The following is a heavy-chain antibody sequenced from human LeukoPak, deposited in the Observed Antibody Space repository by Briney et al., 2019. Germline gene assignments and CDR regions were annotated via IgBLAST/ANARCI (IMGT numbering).Heavy chain of an antibody. CDR2: IYYSEST. Sequence: PSETLSLTCTVSGGSISSYYWSWIRQPPGKGLEWIGYIYYSESTNYNPSLKSRVTISVDTSKNQFSLKLSSVAAADTAVYYCARSENILTGYYDYWGQGTLVTVSS. CDR1: GGSISSYY. D-gene: IGHD3-9*01. CDR3: ARSENILTGYYDY. J-gene: IGHJ4*02. V-gene: IGHV4-59*01.